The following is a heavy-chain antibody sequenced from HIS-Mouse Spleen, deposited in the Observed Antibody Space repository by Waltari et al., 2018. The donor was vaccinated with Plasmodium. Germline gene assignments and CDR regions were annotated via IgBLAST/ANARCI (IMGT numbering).Heavy chain of an antibody. D-gene: IGHD1-26*01. CDR3: ARRGGSYYYFDY. J-gene: IGHJ4*02. CDR2: IYYSGST. CDR1: GGSISRSRYY. V-gene: IGHV4-39*01. Sequence: QLQLQESGPGLVKPSETLSLTCTVPGGSISRSRYYWGWIRQPPGKGLEWIGSIYYSGSTYYNPSLKSRVTISVDTSKNQFSLKLSSVTAADTAVYYCARRGGSYYYFDYWGQGTLVTVSS.